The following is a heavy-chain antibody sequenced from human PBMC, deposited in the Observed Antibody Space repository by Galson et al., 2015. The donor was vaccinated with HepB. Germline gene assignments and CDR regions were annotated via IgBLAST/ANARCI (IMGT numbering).Heavy chain of an antibody. Sequence: SLRLSCAASGFTFSSYWMSWVRQAPGKGLEWVANIKQDGSEKYYVDSVKGRFTISRDNAKNSLYLQMNSLRAEDTAVYYCARDSVVRGDFYFDYWGQGTLVTVSS. J-gene: IGHJ4*02. V-gene: IGHV3-7*03. CDR2: IKQDGSEK. CDR3: ARDSVVRGDFYFDY. CDR1: GFTFSSYW. D-gene: IGHD3-10*01.